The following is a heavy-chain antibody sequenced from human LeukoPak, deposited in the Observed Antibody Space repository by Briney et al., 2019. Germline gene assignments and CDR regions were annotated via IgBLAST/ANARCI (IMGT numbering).Heavy chain of an antibody. D-gene: IGHD4-23*01. CDR3: ARDRPYGGNDY. CDR2: IYYSGST. Sequence: SETRSLTCTVSGGSISSGDYYWSWIRQPPGKGLEWIGYIYYSGSTYYNPSLKSRVTISVDTSKNQFSLKLSSVTAADTAVYYCARDRPYGGNDYWGQGTLVTVSS. J-gene: IGHJ4*02. CDR1: GGSISSGDYY. V-gene: IGHV4-30-4*08.